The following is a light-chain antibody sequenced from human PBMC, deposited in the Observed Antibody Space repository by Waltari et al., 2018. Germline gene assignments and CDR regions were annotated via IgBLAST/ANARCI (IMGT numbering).Light chain of an antibody. J-gene: IGKJ1*01. V-gene: IGKV3-20*01. CDR1: QNINSNY. CDR3: HQYGVSTWT. CDR2: GAY. Sequence: EIVLTPSPGTLFLTPGERATLPCRASQNINSNYFAWYQQKPGQAPRLLIYGAYSRATGIPGRFSGRGSGTDFTLTISSLEPEDFAVYYCHQYGVSTWTFGQGTKVEIK.